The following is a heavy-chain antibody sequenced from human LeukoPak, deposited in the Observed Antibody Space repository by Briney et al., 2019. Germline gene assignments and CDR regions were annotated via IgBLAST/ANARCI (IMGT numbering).Heavy chain of an antibody. V-gene: IGHV4-59*12. J-gene: IGHJ4*02. CDR3: ARGGYSSSWYPFGY. CDR1: GDSIRSFF. D-gene: IGHD6-13*01. Sequence: SETLSLTCTVSGDSIRSFFWSWVRQPPGKGLEWIGFFYYTGSTNYNPSLKSRVSISVDTSKNQFSLKLSSVTAADTAVYYCARGGYSSSWYPFGYWGQGTLVTVSS. CDR2: FYYTGST.